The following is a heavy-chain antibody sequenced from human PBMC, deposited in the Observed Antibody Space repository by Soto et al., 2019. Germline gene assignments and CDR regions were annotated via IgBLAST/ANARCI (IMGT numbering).Heavy chain of an antibody. Sequence: GGSLRLSCAASGFTFSSYDMHWVRQATGKGLEWVSAIGTAGDTYYPGSVKGRFTISRENAKNSLYLQMNSLRAEDTAVYYCARLDYGDYGAWFDPWGQGTLVTVSS. CDR3: ARLDYGDYGAWFDP. J-gene: IGHJ5*02. D-gene: IGHD4-17*01. V-gene: IGHV3-13*01. CDR2: IGTAGDT. CDR1: GFTFSSYD.